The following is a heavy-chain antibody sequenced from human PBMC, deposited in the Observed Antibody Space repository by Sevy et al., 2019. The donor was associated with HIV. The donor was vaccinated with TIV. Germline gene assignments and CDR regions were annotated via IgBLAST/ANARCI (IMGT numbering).Heavy chain of an antibody. D-gene: IGHD2-8*02. CDR1: GFTLSSYA. CDR2: ISISGADK. V-gene: IGHV3-23*01. J-gene: IGHJ5*02. CDR3: AKALVETEDKNEFDP. Sequence: GGSLRLSCAASGFTLSSYAMSWVRQAPGKGLEWVSSISISGADKYYADSVKGRFTISRDNSQNRLYLQMNSLRAEDTALYYFAKALVETEDKNEFDPWGHGTLVTVSS.